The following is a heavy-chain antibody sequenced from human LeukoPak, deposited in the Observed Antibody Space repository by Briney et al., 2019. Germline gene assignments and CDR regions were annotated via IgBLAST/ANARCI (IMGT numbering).Heavy chain of an antibody. CDR3: ARDRDVVWALTPVRGSFDI. CDR2: ISVYNGNT. V-gene: IGHV1-18*01. Sequence: ASVKVSCKASGYTFNSYGISWVRQAPGQGLEWMGWISVYNGNTNYAQKLQGRVTMTTDTSTSTAYMELRSLRSDDTAMYYCARDRDVVWALTPVRGSFDIWGQGTMVIVSS. D-gene: IGHD1-26*01. J-gene: IGHJ3*02. CDR1: GYTFNSYG.